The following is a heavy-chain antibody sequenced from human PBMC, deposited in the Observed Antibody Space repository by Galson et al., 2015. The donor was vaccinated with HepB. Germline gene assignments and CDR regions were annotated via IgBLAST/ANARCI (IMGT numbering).Heavy chain of an antibody. Sequence: SLRLSCAASGFTFSSYSMNWVRQAPGKGLEWVSYISSSSSTVYYADSVMGRFTISRDNAKNSLYLQMNSLRAEDTAVYYCAVRTTAMPTLDYWAREPWSPSPQ. CDR1: GFTFSSYS. D-gene: IGHD5-18*01. V-gene: IGHV3-48*01. CDR3: AVRTTAMPTLDY. CDR2: ISSSSSTV. J-gene: IGHJ4*02.